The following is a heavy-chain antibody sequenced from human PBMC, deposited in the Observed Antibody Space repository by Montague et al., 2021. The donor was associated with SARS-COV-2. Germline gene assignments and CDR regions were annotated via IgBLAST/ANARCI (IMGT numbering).Heavy chain of an antibody. D-gene: IGHD1-26*01. CDR1: GFTFSSYA. CDR2: IRLDGSEK. V-gene: IGHV3-33*08. CDR3: ARAREHHSHLFGMDV. J-gene: IGHJ6*02. Sequence: SLSLSCSASGFTFSSYAMYWVRQAPRKGLEWVAVIRLDGSEKYYVDSVKGRFSISRDNVNNTLYLEMHSLRAEDSALYYCARAREHHSHLFGMDVWGQGTPVIVSS.